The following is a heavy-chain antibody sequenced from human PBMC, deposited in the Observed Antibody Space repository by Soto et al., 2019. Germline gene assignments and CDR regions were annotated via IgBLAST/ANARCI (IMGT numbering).Heavy chain of an antibody. J-gene: IGHJ6*02. Sequence: QVQLVQSGAEVKKPGSSVKVSCKASGGTFSSYAISWVRQAPGQGLEWMGGIIPIFGTANYAQKFQGRVTTSLDDSTXXAXMXXSSLRSEDTAVDYCARVGRRYSGYQYYYYYYGMDVWGQGTTVTVSS. D-gene: IGHD3-22*01. V-gene: IGHV1-69*05. CDR2: IIPIFGTA. CDR3: ARVGRRYSGYQYYYYYYGMDV. CDR1: GGTFSSYA.